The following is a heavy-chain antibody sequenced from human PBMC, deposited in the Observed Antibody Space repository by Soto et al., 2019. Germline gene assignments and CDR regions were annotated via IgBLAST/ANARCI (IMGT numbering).Heavy chain of an antibody. Sequence: SETLSLTFTVSGASISSYYWSWIRQPPGKGLEWIGYIYYSGSTNYNPSLKSRVTISVDTSKNQFSLKLSSVTAADTAVYYCARDNGAAAADDAFDIWGQGTMVT. D-gene: IGHD6-13*01. V-gene: IGHV4-59*01. CDR2: IYYSGST. CDR1: GASISSYY. CDR3: ARDNGAAAADDAFDI. J-gene: IGHJ3*02.